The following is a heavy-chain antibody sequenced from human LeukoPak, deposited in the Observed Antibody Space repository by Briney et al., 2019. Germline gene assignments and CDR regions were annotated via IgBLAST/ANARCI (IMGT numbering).Heavy chain of an antibody. J-gene: IGHJ4*02. V-gene: IGHV4-34*01. CDR1: GGSFSGYY. CDR2: INHSGST. CDR3: ARGSTIAVGSNFDY. Sequence: PSETLSLTCAVHGGSFSGYYWSWIRQPPGKGLEWIGEINHSGSTNYNPSLKSRVTISVDTSKNQFSLKLSSVTAADTAVYYCARGSTIAVGSNFDYWGQGTLVTVSS. D-gene: IGHD6-19*01.